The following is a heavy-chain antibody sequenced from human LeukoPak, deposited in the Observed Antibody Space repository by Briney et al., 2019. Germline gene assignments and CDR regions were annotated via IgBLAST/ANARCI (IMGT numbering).Heavy chain of an antibody. D-gene: IGHD6-25*01. Sequence: SETLSLTCTVSGGSLSSGSYYWSWIRQPAGKGLEWIGRIYTSGSTNYNPSLKSRVTISVDTSKNQFSLKLSSVTAADTAVYYCARAPRAARLYFDYWGQGTLVTVSS. CDR3: ARAPRAARLYFDY. J-gene: IGHJ4*02. V-gene: IGHV4-61*02. CDR2: IYTSGST. CDR1: GGSLSSGSYY.